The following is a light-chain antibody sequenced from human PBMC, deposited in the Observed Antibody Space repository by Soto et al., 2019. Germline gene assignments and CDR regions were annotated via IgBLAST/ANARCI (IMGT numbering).Light chain of an antibody. J-gene: IGLJ2*01. CDR1: TSDVGGYRY. Sequence: QSALTQPASVSGSPGQSITISCSGTTSDVGGYRYVSWYQEHPGKAPKLVIYEVNKRPSGVSDRFSGSKSGNTASLTISGLQAEDEADYYCSSFTSSTDLVVFGGGTKLTVL. CDR3: SSFTSSTDLVV. CDR2: EVN. V-gene: IGLV2-14*01.